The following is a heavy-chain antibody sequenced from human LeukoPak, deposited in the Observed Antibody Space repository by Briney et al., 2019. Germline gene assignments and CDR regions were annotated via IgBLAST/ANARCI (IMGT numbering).Heavy chain of an antibody. CDR3: ARLSVSLHYGSGSPPL. Sequence: PSETLSITCTVSGGSISSYYWSWIRQPPGKGLEWIGYIYYSGSANYNPSLKSRVTISVDTSKNQFSLKLSSVTAADTAVYYCARLSVSLHYGSGSPPLWGQGTLVTVSS. V-gene: IGHV4-59*08. J-gene: IGHJ4*02. CDR2: IYYSGSA. CDR1: GGSISSYY. D-gene: IGHD3-10*01.